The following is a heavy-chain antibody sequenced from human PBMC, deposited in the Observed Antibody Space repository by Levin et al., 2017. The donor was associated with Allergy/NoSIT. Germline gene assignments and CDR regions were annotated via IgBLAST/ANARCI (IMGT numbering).Heavy chain of an antibody. CDR3: GTVPYGDYGYYYYYMDV. CDR2: IRSKANSYAT. Sequence: PGGSLRLSCAASGFTFSGSAMHWVRQASGKGLEWVGRIRSKANSYATVHAASVKGRFTISRDDSKNTAYLQMNSLKTEDTAVYYCGTVPYGDYGYYYYYMDVWGKGTTVTVSS. CDR1: GFTFSGSA. D-gene: IGHD4-17*01. V-gene: IGHV3-73*01. J-gene: IGHJ6*03.